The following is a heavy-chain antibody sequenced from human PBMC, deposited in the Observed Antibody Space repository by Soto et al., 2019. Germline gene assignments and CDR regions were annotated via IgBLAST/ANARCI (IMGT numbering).Heavy chain of an antibody. CDR3: ARGLHSSSPKYNWFDP. CDR2: INHSGST. CDR1: GGSFSGYY. Sequence: PSETLSLTCAVYGGSFSGYYWSWIRQPPGKGLEWIGEINHSGSTNYNPSLKSRVTISVDTSKNQFSLKLSSVTAADTAVYYCARGLHSSSPKYNWFDPWGQGTLVTVSS. D-gene: IGHD6-6*01. J-gene: IGHJ5*02. V-gene: IGHV4-34*01.